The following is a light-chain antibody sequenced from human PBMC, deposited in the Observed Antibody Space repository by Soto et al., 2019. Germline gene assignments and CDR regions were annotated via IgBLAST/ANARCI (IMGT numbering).Light chain of an antibody. V-gene: IGLV2-14*01. CDR1: SSDFGAYKY. CDR3: SSYSSSSTLFV. CDR2: EVS. J-gene: IGLJ1*01. Sequence: QSVLTQPASVSGSPGQSITISCTGTSSDFGAYKYVSWYQQHPGKAPKVMIYEVSNRPSGVSKRFSGSKSGNTASLTISGLQAEDEADYFCSSYSSSSTLFVFGTGTKVTVL.